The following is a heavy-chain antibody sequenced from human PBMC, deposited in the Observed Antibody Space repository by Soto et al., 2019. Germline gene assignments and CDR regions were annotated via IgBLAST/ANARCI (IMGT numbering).Heavy chain of an antibody. CDR3: ARGAKDYGDYEDAFDI. J-gene: IGHJ3*02. CDR2: IGTAGDT. D-gene: IGHD4-17*01. Sequence: GGSLRLSCAASGFTFSSYDMHWVRQATGKGLEWVSAIGTAGDTYYPGSVKGRFTISRENAKNPVYLQMNSLRAEDTAVYYCARGAKDYGDYEDAFDIWGKGTMVTVSS. V-gene: IGHV3-13*01. CDR1: GFTFSSYD.